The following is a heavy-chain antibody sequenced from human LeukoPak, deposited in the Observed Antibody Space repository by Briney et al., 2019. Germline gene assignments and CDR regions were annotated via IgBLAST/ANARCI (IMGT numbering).Heavy chain of an antibody. D-gene: IGHD4-11*01. CDR2: VDHTGST. J-gene: IGHJ6*03. CDR1: GGSINSYY. V-gene: IGHV4-59*01. CDR3: ARGRVSSSTWYSTYYYFFYMDF. Sequence: PSETLSLTCTVSGGSINSYYWSWIRQPPGKGLEWIGYVDHTGSTKFNPSLNGRVSISRDTSKNFFSLRLRSVTVADTAVYFCARGRVSSSTWYSTYYYFFYMDFWGKGTTVTVSS.